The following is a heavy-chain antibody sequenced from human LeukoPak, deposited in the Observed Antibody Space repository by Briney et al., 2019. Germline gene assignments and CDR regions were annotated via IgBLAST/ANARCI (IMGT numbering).Heavy chain of an antibody. D-gene: IGHD3-3*01. Sequence: GASLQISCKGSGYSFTSYWIGWVRQLPGKGLEWMGIIYPGDSDTRYSPSFQGQVTISADKSISTAYLQWSSLKASDTAMYYCARQQYTYYDFWSGYPPRGWFDPWGQGTLVTVSS. CDR1: GYSFTSYW. J-gene: IGHJ5*02. CDR2: IYPGDSDT. CDR3: ARQQYTYYDFWSGYPPRGWFDP. V-gene: IGHV5-51*01.